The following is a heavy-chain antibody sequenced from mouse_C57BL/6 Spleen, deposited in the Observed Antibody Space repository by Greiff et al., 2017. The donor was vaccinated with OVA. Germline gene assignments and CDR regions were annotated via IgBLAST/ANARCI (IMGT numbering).Heavy chain of an antibody. CDR2: ISYDGSN. Sequence: VQLQQSGPGLVKPSQSLSLTCSVTGYSITSGYYWNWIRQFPGNKLEWMGYISYDGSNNYNPSLKNRISLTRDTSKNQFFLKLNSVTTEDTATYYCASALYDGYYDWFAYWGQGTLVTVSA. D-gene: IGHD2-3*01. CDR1: GYSITSGYY. CDR3: ASALYDGYYDWFAY. V-gene: IGHV3-6*01. J-gene: IGHJ3*01.